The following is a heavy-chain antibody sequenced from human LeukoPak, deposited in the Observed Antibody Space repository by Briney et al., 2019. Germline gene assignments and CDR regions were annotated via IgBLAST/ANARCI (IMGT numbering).Heavy chain of an antibody. V-gene: IGHV4-61*02. CDR3: ARGPYCSSTSCKGSFDY. Sequence: SETLSLTCTVSGGSISSGSYYWSWIRQPAGKGLEWIGRIYTSGSTNYNPSLKSRVTISVDTSKNQFSLKLSSVTAADTAVYYCARGPYCSSTSCKGSFDYWGQGTLATVSS. CDR2: IYTSGST. D-gene: IGHD2-2*01. CDR1: GGSISSGSYY. J-gene: IGHJ4*02.